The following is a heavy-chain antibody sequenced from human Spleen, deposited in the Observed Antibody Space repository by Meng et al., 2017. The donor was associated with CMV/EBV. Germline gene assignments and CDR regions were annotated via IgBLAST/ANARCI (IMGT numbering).Heavy chain of an antibody. V-gene: IGHV3-23*01. D-gene: IGHD2-15*01. CDR2: ITNSGGST. Sequence: FTFSTYAMSWVRQAPGKGLEWVSGITNSGGSTYYADSVRGRFTISRDNSKKTLYLQMNSLRAEDTAVYYCAKIFKGYCSGGSCYSDYWGQGTLVTVSS. J-gene: IGHJ4*02. CDR1: FTFSTYA. CDR3: AKIFKGYCSGGSCYSDY.